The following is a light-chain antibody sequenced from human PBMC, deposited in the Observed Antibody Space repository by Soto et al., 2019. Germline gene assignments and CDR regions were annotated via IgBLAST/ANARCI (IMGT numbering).Light chain of an antibody. Sequence: QSALTQPRSVSGSPGQSVTISCTGTSSDVGGYNYVSWYQQHPGKAPKLMIHDVTKRPSGVPDRFSGSKSGNRASLTISGLQAEDEADYYCCSYAGSCSFDVIFGGGTKVTVL. V-gene: IGLV2-11*01. J-gene: IGLJ2*01. CDR1: SSDVGGYNY. CDR2: DVT. CDR3: CSYAGSCSFDVI.